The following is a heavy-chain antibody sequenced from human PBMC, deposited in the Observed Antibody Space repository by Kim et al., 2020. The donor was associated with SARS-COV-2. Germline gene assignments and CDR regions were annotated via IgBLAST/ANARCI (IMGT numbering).Heavy chain of an antibody. J-gene: IGHJ4*02. CDR3: AKVQVWFEDAFDS. V-gene: IGHV3-23*01. Sequence: YSAASVKGRLTISSDNSKHTLSLQMDTQGAEDTAVYYCAKVQVWFEDAFDSWGQGTLVTVSS. D-gene: IGHD3-10*01.